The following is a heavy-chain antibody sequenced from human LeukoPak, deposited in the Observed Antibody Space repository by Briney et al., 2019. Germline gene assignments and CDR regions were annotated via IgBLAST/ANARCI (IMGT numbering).Heavy chain of an antibody. CDR2: ISSSSSYI. Sequence: GGSLRLSCAASGFTFSSYSMNWVRQAPGKGLEWVSSISSSSSYIYYADSVKGRFTISRDNAKNSLYLQMNSLRAEDTAVYYCARDRESGEGSGYNWFDPWGQGTLVTVSS. D-gene: IGHD6-25*01. CDR3: ARDRESGEGSGYNWFDP. CDR1: GFTFSSYS. V-gene: IGHV3-21*01. J-gene: IGHJ5*02.